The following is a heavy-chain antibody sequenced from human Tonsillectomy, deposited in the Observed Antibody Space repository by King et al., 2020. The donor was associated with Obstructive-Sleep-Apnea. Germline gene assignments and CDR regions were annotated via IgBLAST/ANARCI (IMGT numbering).Heavy chain of an antibody. Sequence: QLVQSGAEAKKPGESLRMSCRGSGFSFSRHWIAWVRQMPGKGLEWMGIIYPGDSDTRYSPTFRGQVVISVDSSTSTAYVQWNNLRASDTAIFYCGRQQRNAAGTDYPDAGLDIWGQGTKVTVSS. D-gene: IGHD3-10*01. V-gene: IGHV5-51*01. CDR1: GFSFSRHW. J-gene: IGHJ3*02. CDR3: GRQQRNAAGTDYPDAGLDI. CDR2: IYPGDSDT.